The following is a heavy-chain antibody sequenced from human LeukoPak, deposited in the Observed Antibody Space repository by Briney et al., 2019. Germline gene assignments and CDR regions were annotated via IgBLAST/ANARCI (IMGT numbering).Heavy chain of an antibody. CDR2: INQDGSEK. CDR3: ARVRVGVTNYFDY. J-gene: IGHJ4*02. CDR1: GFIFSNYW. V-gene: IGHV3-7*04. Sequence: GGTLRLSCAASGFIFSNYWMSWVRQPPGKGLEWVASINQDGSEKYYVDSVKGGFTISRDNAKNSLYLQMNSLRAEDTGVYYCARVRVGVTNYFDYWGQGTLVTVSS. D-gene: IGHD1-26*01.